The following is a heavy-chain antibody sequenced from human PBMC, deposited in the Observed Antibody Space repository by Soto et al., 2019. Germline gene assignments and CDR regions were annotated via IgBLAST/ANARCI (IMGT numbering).Heavy chain of an antibody. V-gene: IGHV1-2*02. CDR2: INPNSGGT. CDR3: ASLDILTVYRALQGVY. J-gene: IGHJ4*02. D-gene: IGHD3-9*01. Sequence: GASVKVSCKASGYTFTGYYMHWVRQAPGQGLEWMGWINPNSGGTNYAEKFQGRVTMTRDTFISTAYMELSRLRADDTAVYYCASLDILTVYRALQGVYWGQGTLVTVS. CDR1: GYTFTGYY.